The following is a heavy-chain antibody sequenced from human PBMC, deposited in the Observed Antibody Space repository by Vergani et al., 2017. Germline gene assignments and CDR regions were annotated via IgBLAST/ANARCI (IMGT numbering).Heavy chain of an antibody. CDR3: ARDASWYDSSLRFDP. CDR1: GYTFTSYG. V-gene: IGHV1-18*01. D-gene: IGHD3-22*01. Sequence: QVQLVQSGAEVKKPGASVKVSCKASGYTFTSYGISWVRQGPGQGLEWMGWISAYNGNTNYAQKLQGRVTMTTDTSTNTAYMELRSLRSDDTAVYYCARDASWYDSSLRFDPWGQGTLVTVSS. CDR2: ISAYNGNT. J-gene: IGHJ5*02.